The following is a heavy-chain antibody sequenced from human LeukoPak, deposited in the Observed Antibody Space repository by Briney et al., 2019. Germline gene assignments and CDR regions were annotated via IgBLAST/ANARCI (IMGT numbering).Heavy chain of an antibody. D-gene: IGHD2-15*01. CDR1: GFTFSSYA. V-gene: IGHV3-23*01. CDR3: APGYCSGGSCSPPLFDY. Sequence: GGSLRLSCAASGFTFSSYAMSWVRQAPGKGLEWVSAISGSGGSTYYADSVKGRFTISRDNSKNTLYLQMNSLRAEDTAVYYCAPGYCSGGSCSPPLFDYWGQGTLVTVSS. CDR2: ISGSGGST. J-gene: IGHJ4*02.